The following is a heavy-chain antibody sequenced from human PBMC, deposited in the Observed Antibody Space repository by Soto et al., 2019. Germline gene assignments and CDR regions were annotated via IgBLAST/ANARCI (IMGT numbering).Heavy chain of an antibody. Sequence: LRLSCAASGFTFSNAWMSWVRQAPGKGLEWVGRIKSKTDGGTTDYAAPVKGRFTISRDDSKNTLYLQMNSLKTEDTAVYYCTTDLIVGATYSDYWGQGTLVTVSS. J-gene: IGHJ4*02. CDR3: TTDLIVGATYSDY. CDR2: IKSKTDGGTT. CDR1: GFTFSNAW. D-gene: IGHD1-26*01. V-gene: IGHV3-15*01.